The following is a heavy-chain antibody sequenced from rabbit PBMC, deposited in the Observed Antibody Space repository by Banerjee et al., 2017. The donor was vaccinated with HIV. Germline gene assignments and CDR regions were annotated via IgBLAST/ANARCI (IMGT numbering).Heavy chain of an antibody. D-gene: IGHD2-1*01. J-gene: IGHJ3*01. Sequence: QQQLEESGGGLVKPGGSLTLTCTVSGFSFSSNWICWVRQAPGKGLEWIACINIVTGKSVYASWAKGRFTMSRTSSTTVTLQMTSLTAADTATYFCARGSATMTMVVTGYYLSLWGQGTLVTVS. CDR2: INIVTGKS. CDR1: GFSFSSNW. CDR3: ARGSATMTMVVTGYYLSL. V-gene: IGHV1S45*01.